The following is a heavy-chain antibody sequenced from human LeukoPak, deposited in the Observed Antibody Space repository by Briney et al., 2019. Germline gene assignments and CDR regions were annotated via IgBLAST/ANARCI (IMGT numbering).Heavy chain of an antibody. Sequence: SSETLSLTCTVSGGSISSSSYYWGWIRQPPGKGLEGIGSIYYSGSTYYNQSLKSRVTISVDTSKNQFSLKLSSVTAADTAVYYCARVRIVLRFFDWFDPWGQGTLVTVSS. J-gene: IGHJ5*02. CDR3: ARVRIVLRFFDWFDP. V-gene: IGHV4-39*07. CDR1: GGSISSSSYY. D-gene: IGHD3-3*01. CDR2: IYYSGST.